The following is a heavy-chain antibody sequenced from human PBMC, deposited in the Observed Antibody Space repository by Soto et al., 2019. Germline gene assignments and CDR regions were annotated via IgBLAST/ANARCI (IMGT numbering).Heavy chain of an antibody. D-gene: IGHD4-17*01. Sequence: SVKVSCKASGGTFSSYAISWVRQAPGQGLEWMGGIIPIFGTANYAQKFQGRVTITADESTSTAYMELSSLRSEDTAVYYCASPPGKDYDQGHHDAFDIWGQGTMVNVSS. V-gene: IGHV1-69*13. CDR2: IIPIFGTA. CDR1: GGTFSSYA. J-gene: IGHJ3*02. CDR3: ASPPGKDYDQGHHDAFDI.